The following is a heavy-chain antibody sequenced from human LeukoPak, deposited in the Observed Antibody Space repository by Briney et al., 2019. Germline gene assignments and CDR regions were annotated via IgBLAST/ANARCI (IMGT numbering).Heavy chain of an antibody. Sequence: ASVKVSCKASGYTFTNYYMHWVRQAPGQGLEWMGIINPSGGSTSYAQKFQGRVTMTRDMSTSTVYMELSSLRSEDTAVYYGARVGSVYARDAFDIWGQGTMVTVSS. V-gene: IGHV1-46*01. CDR2: INPSGGST. J-gene: IGHJ3*02. CDR1: GYTFTNYY. D-gene: IGHD2-8*01. CDR3: ARVGSVYARDAFDI.